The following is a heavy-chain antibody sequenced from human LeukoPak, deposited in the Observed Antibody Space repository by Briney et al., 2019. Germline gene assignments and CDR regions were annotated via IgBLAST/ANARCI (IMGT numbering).Heavy chain of an antibody. Sequence: GGSLRLSCAASGFTFSSYSMNWVRQAPGQGLEWVSYISSSSSTIYYADSVKGRFTISRDNAKNSLYLQMNSLRDEDTAVYYCAREGDWGYYLYYFDYWGQGTLVTVSS. CDR3: AREGDWGYYLYYFDY. J-gene: IGHJ4*02. CDR2: ISSSSSTI. V-gene: IGHV3-48*02. CDR1: GFTFSSYS. D-gene: IGHD3-22*01.